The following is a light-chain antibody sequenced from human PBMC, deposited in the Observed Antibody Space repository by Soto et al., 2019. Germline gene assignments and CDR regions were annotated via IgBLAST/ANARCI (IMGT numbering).Light chain of an antibody. Sequence: TLSLSPGDRATLSCRASQSLSNTYISWYQQKPGQAPRLLIYGASTRSTGIPARFSGSGSGTDFTLTISSLQPEDFALFCCHQEFDLPLTFGGGSKVDIK. CDR2: GAS. CDR1: QSLSNTY. V-gene: IGKV3D-7*01. J-gene: IGKJ4*01. CDR3: HQEFDLPLT.